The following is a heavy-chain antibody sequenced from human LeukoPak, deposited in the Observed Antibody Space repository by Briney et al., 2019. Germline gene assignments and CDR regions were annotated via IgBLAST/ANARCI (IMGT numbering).Heavy chain of an antibody. D-gene: IGHD3-10*01. V-gene: IGHV3-30*18. CDR2: ISYDGSNK. Sequence: GGSLRLSCAASGFTFSSYGMHWVRQAPGKGLEWVAVISYDGSNKYYADSVKGRFTISRDNSKNTLYLQMNSLRAEDTAVYYCAKDCPGEDTMVRDHPCHYWGQGTLVTVSS. CDR3: AKDCPGEDTMVRDHPCHY. J-gene: IGHJ4*02. CDR1: GFTFSSYG.